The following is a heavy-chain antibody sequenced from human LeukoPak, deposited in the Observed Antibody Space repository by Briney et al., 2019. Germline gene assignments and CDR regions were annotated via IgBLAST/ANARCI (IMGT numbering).Heavy chain of an antibody. CDR1: GGSFSSYY. J-gene: IGHJ3*02. Sequence: PSETLPLTCTVSGGSFSSYYWSWIRQPPEKPQEWIGYIYYTGSSNYNPSLKSRVTISVDTAKNKFSLRLSSVTAADTAVYYCARDARGAAAADDAFDIWGQGAMVTVSS. V-gene: IGHV4-59*01. CDR2: IYYTGSS. CDR3: ARDARGAAAADDAFDI. D-gene: IGHD6-13*01.